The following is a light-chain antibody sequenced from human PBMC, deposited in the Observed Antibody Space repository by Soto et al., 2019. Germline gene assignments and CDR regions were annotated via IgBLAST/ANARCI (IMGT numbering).Light chain of an antibody. CDR3: ATWDDSLNGVV. J-gene: IGLJ2*01. CDR2: SNN. CDR1: SSNIGGNT. Sequence: QSVLTQPPSASGTPGQRVTISCSGGSSNIGGNTVNWYQQQLPGTAPKLFIYSNNQRPSGVPDRFSGSKSGTSASLAISGLQSEDEADYYCATWDDSLNGVVFGGGTKLTVL. V-gene: IGLV1-44*01.